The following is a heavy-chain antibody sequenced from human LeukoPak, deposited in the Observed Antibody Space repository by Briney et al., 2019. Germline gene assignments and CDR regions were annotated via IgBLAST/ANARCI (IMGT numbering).Heavy chain of an antibody. Sequence: PGGSLRLSCAASGFTFSSYWMHWVRQAPGKGLVYVLRINSDGTSTSYADSVKGRFTISRDNAKNTLYLLMNSLGAEDTAVYYCARDIGYSPFDYWGQGTLVTVSS. J-gene: IGHJ4*02. CDR3: ARDIGYSPFDY. V-gene: IGHV3-74*01. CDR2: INSDGTST. CDR1: GFTFSSYW. D-gene: IGHD2-15*01.